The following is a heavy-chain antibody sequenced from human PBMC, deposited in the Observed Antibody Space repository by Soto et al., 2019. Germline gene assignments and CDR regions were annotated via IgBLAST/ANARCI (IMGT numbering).Heavy chain of an antibody. CDR3: ARDLIDYGERVFDY. Sequence: QVQLVESGGGVVQPGRSLRLSCAASGFTFSSYAMHWVRQAPGKGLEWVAVISYDGSNKYYADSVKGRFTISRDNSKNTLYLQMNSLRAEDTAVYYCARDLIDYGERVFDYWGQGTLVTVSS. CDR1: GFTFSSYA. D-gene: IGHD4-17*01. CDR2: ISYDGSNK. V-gene: IGHV3-30-3*01. J-gene: IGHJ4*02.